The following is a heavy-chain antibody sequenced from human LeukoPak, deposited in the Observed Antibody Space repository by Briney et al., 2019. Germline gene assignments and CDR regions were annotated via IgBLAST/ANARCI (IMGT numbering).Heavy chain of an antibody. Sequence: SQTLSLTCTVSGGSISSGGYYWSWIRQHPGKGLEWIGYIYYSGSTNYNPSLKSRVTISVDTSKNQFSLKLSSVTAADTAVYYCARSYSYGPARGMDVWGQGTTVTVSS. V-gene: IGHV4-31*03. CDR1: GGSISSGGYY. J-gene: IGHJ6*02. D-gene: IGHD5-18*01. CDR3: ARSYSYGPARGMDV. CDR2: IYYSGST.